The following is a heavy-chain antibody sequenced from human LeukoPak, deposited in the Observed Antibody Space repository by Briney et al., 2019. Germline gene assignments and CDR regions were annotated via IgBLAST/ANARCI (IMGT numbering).Heavy chain of an antibody. CDR1: GGTFSSYA. J-gene: IGHJ6*03. CDR2: MNPNSGNT. CDR3: ARCNYYGSGSYYNHPYYYYYMDV. D-gene: IGHD3-10*01. V-gene: IGHV1-8*02. Sequence: ASVKVSCKASGGTFSSYAISWVRQAPGQGLEWMGWMNPNSGNTGYAQKFQGRVTMTRNTSISTAYMELSSLRSEDTAVYYCARCNYYGSGSYYNHPYYYYYMDVWGKGTTVTISS.